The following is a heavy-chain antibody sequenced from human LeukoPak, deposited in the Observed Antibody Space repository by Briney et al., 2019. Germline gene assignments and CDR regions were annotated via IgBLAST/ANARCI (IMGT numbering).Heavy chain of an antibody. V-gene: IGHV3-33*01. CDR2: IWNDGSNK. D-gene: IGHD3-10*01. CDR1: GFTFSVYG. CDR3: ARASGPFDY. J-gene: IGHJ4*02. Sequence: GGSLRLSCAASGFTFSVYGMHWVRQARGKGLEWVAVIWNDGSNKYYADSVKGRFTISRDNSKNTLYLQMNSLRAEDTAVYSCARASGPFDYWGQGTLVTVSS.